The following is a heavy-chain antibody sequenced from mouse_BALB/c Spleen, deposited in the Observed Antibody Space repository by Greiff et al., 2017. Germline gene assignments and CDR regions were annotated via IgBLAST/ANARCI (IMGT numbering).Heavy chain of an antibody. CDR1: GYTFTSYN. CDR2: IYPGNGDT. J-gene: IGHJ1*01. V-gene: IGHV1-12*01. D-gene: IGHD2-14*01. Sequence: QVQLKQPGAELVKPGASVKMSCKASGYTFTSYNMHWVKQTPGQGLEWIGAIYPGNGDTSYNQKFKGKATLTADKSSSTAYMQLSSLTSEDSAVYYCATNRYYWYFDVWGAGTTVTVSS. CDR3: ATNRYYWYFDV.